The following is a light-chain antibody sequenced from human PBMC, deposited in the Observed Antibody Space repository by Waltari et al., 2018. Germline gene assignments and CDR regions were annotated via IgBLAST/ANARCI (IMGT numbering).Light chain of an antibody. J-gene: IGKJ1*01. V-gene: IGKV3-15*01. CDR2: GAY. Sequence: EIVMTQSPATLSVSPGERATLSCRASQSLDSNLSWYQQRPGRAPRLLIYGAYTRATGIPARFSGSGSGTEFTLTISRLQSEDFAVYYCLQYNNWPPWTFGQGTKVGI. CDR3: LQYNNWPPWT. CDR1: QSLDSN.